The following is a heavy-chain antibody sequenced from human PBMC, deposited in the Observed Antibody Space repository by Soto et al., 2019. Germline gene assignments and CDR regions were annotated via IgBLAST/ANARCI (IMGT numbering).Heavy chain of an antibody. J-gene: IGHJ4*02. CDR2: IFHDGTA. D-gene: IGHD3-10*01. Sequence: SETLSLTCAVSGVSLTSGNWWTWVRQSPQRGLEYIGEIFHDGTANYYPSFERRVAMSVDTSRNQFSLKLTSVTAADTAVYFSARLVYDTRLNYMYFDFWGLGTLVTVSS. CDR3: ARLVYDTRLNYMYFDF. V-gene: IGHV4-4*02. CDR1: GVSLTSGNW.